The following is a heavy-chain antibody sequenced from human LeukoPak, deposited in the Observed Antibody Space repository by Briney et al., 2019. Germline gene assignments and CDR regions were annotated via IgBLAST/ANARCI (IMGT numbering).Heavy chain of an antibody. Sequence: SVKVSCKASGGTFSSYAISRVRQAPGQGLEWMGGIIPIFGTANYAQKFQGRVTITADESTSTAYMELSSLRSEDTAVFYCARTCGTYACSYQNGMDVWGPGTTVTVSS. J-gene: IGHJ6*02. V-gene: IGHV1-69*13. CDR2: IIPIFGTA. D-gene: IGHD2-2*01. CDR3: ARTCGTYACSYQNGMDV. CDR1: GGTFSSYA.